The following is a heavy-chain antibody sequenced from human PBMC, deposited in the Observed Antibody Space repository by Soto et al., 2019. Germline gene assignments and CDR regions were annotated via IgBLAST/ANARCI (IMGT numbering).Heavy chain of an antibody. CDR1: GFTFSSYA. CDR2: ISGSGGST. V-gene: IGHV3-23*01. CDR3: ARDSNYDILTGTPAAFDI. Sequence: GGSLRLSCAASGFTFSSYAMSWVRQAPGKGLEWVSAISGSGGSTYYADSVKGRFTISRDNSKNTLYLQMNSLRAEDTAVYYCARDSNYDILTGTPAAFDIWGQGTMVTVSS. D-gene: IGHD3-9*01. J-gene: IGHJ3*02.